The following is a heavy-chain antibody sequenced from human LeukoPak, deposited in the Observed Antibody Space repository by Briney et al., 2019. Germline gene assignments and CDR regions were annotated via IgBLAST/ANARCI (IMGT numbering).Heavy chain of an antibody. Sequence: SETLSLTCAVYGGSFSGYYWSWIRQPPGKRLEWIGEINHSGSTNYNPSLKSRVTISVDTSKNQFSLKLSSVTAADTAVYYCARGDDSSGYYYYFDYWGQGTLVTVSS. CDR2: INHSGST. V-gene: IGHV4-34*01. CDR1: GGSFSGYY. D-gene: IGHD3-22*01. J-gene: IGHJ4*02. CDR3: ARGDDSSGYYYYFDY.